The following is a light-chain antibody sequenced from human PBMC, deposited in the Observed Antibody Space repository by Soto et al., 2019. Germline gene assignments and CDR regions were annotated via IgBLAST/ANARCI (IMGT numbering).Light chain of an antibody. CDR1: QSGLYSSNNKNY. Sequence: DIVMPQSPDSLAVSLGERATINCKSSQSGLYSSNNKNYLAWYQQKPGQPPKLLIYWASTRESGVPDRFSGSGSGTDFTLTISSLQAEDVAVYYCQQYYSTLLTFGGGTKVDIK. V-gene: IGKV4-1*01. CDR3: QQYYSTLLT. CDR2: WAS. J-gene: IGKJ4*01.